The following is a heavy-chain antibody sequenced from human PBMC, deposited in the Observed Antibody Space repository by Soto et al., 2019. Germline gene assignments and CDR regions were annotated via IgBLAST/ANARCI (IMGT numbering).Heavy chain of an antibody. J-gene: IGHJ4*02. V-gene: IGHV1-2*02. Sequence: VASVKVSCKASGYTFADYFMHWVRQAPGQGLEWMGWINPNSGVTNYAQKFQGRVTMTRDTPISTAYMELTRLRSDDTAIYYCARGATYADYVGYWGQGTLVTVSS. CDR3: ARGATYADYVGY. CDR1: GYTFADYF. CDR2: INPNSGVT. D-gene: IGHD4-17*01.